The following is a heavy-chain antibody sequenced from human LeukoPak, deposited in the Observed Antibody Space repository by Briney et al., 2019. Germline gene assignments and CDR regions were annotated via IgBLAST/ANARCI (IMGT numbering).Heavy chain of an antibody. J-gene: IGHJ4*02. CDR3: ARDVYAKVTSVTTVGY. D-gene: IGHD4-17*01. Sequence: GASVKVSCKASAYTFIDYGFSWVRQAPGQGLEWLGWISVYNGNTRYAQKFQDRVTMTTDTSTNTAYMELRSLRSDDTAVYYCARDVYAKVTSVTTVGYWGQGTLVTVSS. CDR1: AYTFIDYG. CDR2: ISVYNGNT. V-gene: IGHV1-18*01.